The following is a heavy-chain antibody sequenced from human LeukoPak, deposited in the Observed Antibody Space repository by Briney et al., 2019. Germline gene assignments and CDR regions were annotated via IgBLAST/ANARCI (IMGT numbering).Heavy chain of an antibody. CDR1: GFTFSNYA. Sequence: PGGSLRLSCAASGFTFSNYAMSWVRQAPGKGLGWVSGISGSAGSTYYADSVKGRFTNTRDNSKNTLYLQMNSLRAEDTAVYYCAKDLRSSNYYYFDYWGQGTLVTVSS. V-gene: IGHV3-23*01. D-gene: IGHD6-13*01. CDR3: AKDLRSSNYYYFDY. CDR2: ISGSAGST. J-gene: IGHJ4*02.